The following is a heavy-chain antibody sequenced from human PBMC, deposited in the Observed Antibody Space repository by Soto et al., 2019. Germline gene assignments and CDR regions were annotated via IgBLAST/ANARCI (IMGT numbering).Heavy chain of an antibody. Sequence: SETLSLTCTVSGGSISSYYWSWIRQPPGKGLEWIGYIYYSGSTNYNPSLKSRVTISVDTSKNQFSLKLSSVTAADTAVYYCARVPNSFSYYYMDVWGKGTTVTVSS. J-gene: IGHJ6*03. V-gene: IGHV4-59*01. D-gene: IGHD1-7*01. CDR2: IYYSGST. CDR1: GGSISSYY. CDR3: ARVPNSFSYYYMDV.